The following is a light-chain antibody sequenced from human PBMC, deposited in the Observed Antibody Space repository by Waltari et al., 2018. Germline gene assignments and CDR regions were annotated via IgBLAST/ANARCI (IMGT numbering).Light chain of an antibody. CDR2: DSS. CDR1: QNTTNNY. CDR3: QQYENSPLT. V-gene: IGKV3-20*01. Sequence: EVILTQSPDTLSLSPGARATLSCRASQNTTNNYLAWYQQKPGLAPRLLIYDSSSRATGVPDRVSGSGSGTDFTLTIGRLEPEDYAVYYCQQYENSPLTFGGGTQVETK. J-gene: IGKJ4*01.